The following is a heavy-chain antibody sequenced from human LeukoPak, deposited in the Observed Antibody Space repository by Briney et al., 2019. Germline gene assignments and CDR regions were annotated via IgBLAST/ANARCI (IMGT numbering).Heavy chain of an antibody. CDR2: INPNSGGT. Sequence: ASVKVSCKASGYTFTGYYMHWVRQAPGQGLEWMGRINPNSGGTNYAQKFQGRVTMTRDAAISTAYMELSRLRSDDTAVYYCARDGGYSYGSDYWGQGTLVTVSS. V-gene: IGHV1-2*06. J-gene: IGHJ4*02. CDR1: GYTFTGYY. CDR3: ARDGGYSYGSDY. D-gene: IGHD5-18*01.